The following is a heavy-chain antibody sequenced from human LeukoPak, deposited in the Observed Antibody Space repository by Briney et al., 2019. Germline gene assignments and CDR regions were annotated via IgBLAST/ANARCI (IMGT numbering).Heavy chain of an antibody. J-gene: IGHJ4*02. CDR2: INQPGSQK. D-gene: IGHD1-1*01. CDR1: GFTFSNYW. CDR3: ARAATTGTVDY. V-gene: IGHV3-7*01. Sequence: GGSLRLSCAVSGFTFSNYWMSWVRRAPGKGLGWVANINQPGSQKYYVDSVTGRFTISRDNAKNSLYLEMNSLRAEDTAVYYCARAATTGTVDYWGQGTLVTVSS.